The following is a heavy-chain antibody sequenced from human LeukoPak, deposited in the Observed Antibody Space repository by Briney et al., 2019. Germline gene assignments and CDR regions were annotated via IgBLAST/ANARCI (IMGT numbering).Heavy chain of an antibody. Sequence: GASVKVSCKVFGYTLTEVSMHWVRQAPGKWLELMGGSDPEDGETIYAQKFQGRVTMTEDTSTDTAYMELSSLRSEDTAVYYCATVDSYYYDSSGSDYWGQGTLVTVSS. CDR1: GYTLTEVS. CDR2: SDPEDGET. V-gene: IGHV1-24*01. CDR3: ATVDSYYYDSSGSDY. J-gene: IGHJ4*02. D-gene: IGHD3-22*01.